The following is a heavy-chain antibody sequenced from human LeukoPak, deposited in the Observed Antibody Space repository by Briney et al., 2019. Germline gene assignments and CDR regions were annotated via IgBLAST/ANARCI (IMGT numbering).Heavy chain of an antibody. Sequence: SETLSLTCTVSGGSISSGGYYWSWIRQHPGKGLEWIGYIYYSGSTNYSPSLKSRVTISMDTSKNQFSLKLTSVTAADTAVYYCARASITAALLFDYWAQGTLVTVSS. V-gene: IGHV4-61*08. J-gene: IGHJ4*02. CDR2: IYYSGST. CDR1: GGSISSGGYY. CDR3: ARASITAALLFDY. D-gene: IGHD1-14*01.